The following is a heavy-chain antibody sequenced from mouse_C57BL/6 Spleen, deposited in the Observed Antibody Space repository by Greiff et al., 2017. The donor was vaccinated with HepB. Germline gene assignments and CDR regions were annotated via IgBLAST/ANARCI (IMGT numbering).Heavy chain of an antibody. D-gene: IGHD1-1*01. V-gene: IGHV5-17*01. J-gene: IGHJ1*03. CDR3: ARGGTVDDGYFDV. Sequence: VKLVESGGGLVKPGGSLKLSCAASGFTFTDYGMHWVRQGPEKGLEWVAYISPGSSTTYYTDTVKGRTTMSRDKATNTHFLQMTSLRSEDSAMYYCARGGTVDDGYFDVWGTRLTVAAAS. CDR2: ISPGSSTT. CDR1: GFTFTDYG.